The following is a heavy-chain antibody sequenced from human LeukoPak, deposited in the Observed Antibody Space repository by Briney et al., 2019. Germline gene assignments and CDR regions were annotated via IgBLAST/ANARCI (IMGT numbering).Heavy chain of an antibody. Sequence: GGSLRLSCAASGFTFTSYAMSWVRRAPGKGLEWVSSINGGGSTTYHADSVKGRFTISRDNSKNTLYLQMNSLRAEDTAVYYCAKDGAGVTADASDIWGQGTMVTVSS. CDR2: INGGGSTT. CDR1: GFTFTSYA. D-gene: IGHD2-21*02. V-gene: IGHV3-23*01. J-gene: IGHJ3*02. CDR3: AKDGAGVTADASDI.